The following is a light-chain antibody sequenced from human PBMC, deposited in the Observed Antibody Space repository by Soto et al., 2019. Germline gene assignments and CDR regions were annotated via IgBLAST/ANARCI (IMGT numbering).Light chain of an antibody. CDR1: QSITSNY. V-gene: IGKV3-20*01. CDR2: GAS. Sequence: EIVLTQSPGTLSLSPGERATLSCRASQSITSNYLAWYQQKPGPSPRLLIYGASYLATGIPVRFSGSESVTDFTLTNTRMKPSDFAVYYCHQSGNTQYTFGYWTKVEIK. J-gene: IGKJ2*01. CDR3: HQSGNTQYT.